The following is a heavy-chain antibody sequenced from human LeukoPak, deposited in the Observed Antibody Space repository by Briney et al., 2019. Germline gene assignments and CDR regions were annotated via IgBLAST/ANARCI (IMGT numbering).Heavy chain of an antibody. V-gene: IGHV3-23*01. CDR2: ISGSGGST. Sequence: GGSLRLSCAASRFTFSSYAMSWVRQAPGKGLEWVSAISGSGGSTYYADSVKGRFTISRDNSKNTLYLQMNSLRAEDTAVYYCAKVKWELLSPIFDYWGQGTLVTVSS. J-gene: IGHJ4*02. CDR1: RFTFSSYA. D-gene: IGHD1-26*01. CDR3: AKVKWELLSPIFDY.